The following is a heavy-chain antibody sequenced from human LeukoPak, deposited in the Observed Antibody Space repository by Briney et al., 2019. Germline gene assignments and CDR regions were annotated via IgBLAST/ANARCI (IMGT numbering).Heavy chain of an antibody. J-gene: IGHJ3*02. CDR3: ARDTFLAYSNAFDI. CDR2: INHSGST. D-gene: IGHD2-21*01. CDR1: GGSFSGYY. Sequence: SETLSLTCAVYGGSFSGYYWSWIRQPPGKGLEWIGEINHSGSTNYNPSLKSRVTISVDTSKNQFPLKMRSVTAADTAVYYCARDTFLAYSNAFDIWGQGTMVTVSS. V-gene: IGHV4-34*01.